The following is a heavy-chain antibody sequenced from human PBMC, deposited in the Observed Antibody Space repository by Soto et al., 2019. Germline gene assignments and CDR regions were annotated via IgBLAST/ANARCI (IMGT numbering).Heavy chain of an antibody. J-gene: IGHJ4*02. V-gene: IGHV4-61*01. CDR1: GGSVSSGSYY. CDR2: IYYSGST. CDR3: ARAVGGYSYGYHGPVDY. D-gene: IGHD5-18*01. Sequence: PSETLSLTCTVSGGSVSSGSYYWSWIRQPPGKGLEWIGYIYYSGSTNYNPSLKSRVTISVDTSKNQFSLKLSSVTAADTAVYYCARAVGGYSYGYHGPVDYWGQGTLVTVSS.